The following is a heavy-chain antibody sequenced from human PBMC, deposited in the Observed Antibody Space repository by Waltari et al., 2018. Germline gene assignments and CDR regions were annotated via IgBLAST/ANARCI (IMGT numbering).Heavy chain of an antibody. J-gene: IGHJ4*02. CDR2: IRYDGSNK. CDR1: GFTFSSYG. V-gene: IGHV3-30*02. D-gene: IGHD6-13*01. CDR3: AKVGAAGIGYFDY. Sequence: QVQLVESGGGVVQPGGSLRLSCAASGFTFSSYGMHWVRQAPGKGLEWVAFIRYDGSNKYYADYVEGRFTISRDNSKNTLYLQMNSLRAEDTAVYYCAKVGAAGIGYFDYWGQGTLVTVSS.